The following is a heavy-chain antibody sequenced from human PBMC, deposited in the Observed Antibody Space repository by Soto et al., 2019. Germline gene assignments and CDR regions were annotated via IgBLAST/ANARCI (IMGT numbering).Heavy chain of an antibody. V-gene: IGHV3-23*01. CDR2: ISGSGGST. CDR1: GFTFRSHA. Sequence: GGSLRLSCAASGFTFRSHAMSWVRQAPGKGLEWVSVISGSGGSTFYTDSVKGRFTISRDNSKNTLSLQMNSLRAEDTAVYYCAKSPDCSSTTCYRYYYYMDVWGKGTTVTVSS. CDR3: AKSPDCSSTTCYRYYYYMDV. J-gene: IGHJ6*03. D-gene: IGHD2-2*01.